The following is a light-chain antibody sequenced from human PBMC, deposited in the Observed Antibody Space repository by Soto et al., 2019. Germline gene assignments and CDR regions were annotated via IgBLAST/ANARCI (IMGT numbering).Light chain of an antibody. V-gene: IGKV3-15*01. J-gene: IGKJ4*01. CDR1: QSVSSN. CDR3: QQYNNWPPLT. Sequence: EIVMTQSPATLSVSPGERATLSCRASQSVSSNLALYQRKPGQAPRLLIYGASTRATGIPARFSGSGSGTEFTLTISSLQSEDFAVYYCQQYNNWPPLTFGGGTTVAIK. CDR2: GAS.